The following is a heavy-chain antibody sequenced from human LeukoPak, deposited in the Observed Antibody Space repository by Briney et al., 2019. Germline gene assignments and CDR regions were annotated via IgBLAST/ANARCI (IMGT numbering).Heavy chain of an antibody. J-gene: IGHJ6*03. CDR3: ARVNEQLASSHYYYYMDV. CDR1: GYTFTSYG. D-gene: IGHD6-6*01. V-gene: IGHV1-18*01. CDR2: ISAYNGNT. Sequence: ASVKVSCKASGYTFTSYGISWVRQAPGQGLEWMGWISAYNGNTNYAQKLQGRVTMTTDTSTSTAYMELRSLRSDDTAVYYCARVNEQLASSHYYYYMDVWAKGPRSPSP.